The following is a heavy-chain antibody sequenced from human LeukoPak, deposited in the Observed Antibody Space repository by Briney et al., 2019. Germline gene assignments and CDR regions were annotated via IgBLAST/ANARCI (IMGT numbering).Heavy chain of an antibody. CDR3: AKQGISGYQYYFDH. Sequence: QPGGSLRLSCAASGFTFSSYAMSWVRQAPGKGLEWVSSLSGSGVSTYYADSVKGRFTISRDNSKNTLSLQMNSLRAEDTAVYYCAKQGISGYQYYFDHWGQGTLVTVSS. V-gene: IGHV3-23*01. J-gene: IGHJ4*02. CDR2: LSGSGVST. CDR1: GFTFSSYA. D-gene: IGHD3-22*01.